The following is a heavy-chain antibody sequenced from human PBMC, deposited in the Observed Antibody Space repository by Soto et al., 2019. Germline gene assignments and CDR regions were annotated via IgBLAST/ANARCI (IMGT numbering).Heavy chain of an antibody. J-gene: IGHJ4*02. D-gene: IGHD1-26*01. CDR1: GVSIGSYH. V-gene: IGHV4-59*08. CDR3: ARHSGVSGTLSYYFDH. CDR2: IHYSGIT. Sequence: SETLSLTCTVSGVSIGSYHWSWIPQPPGKGLEWIGYIHYSGITNYNPSLKSRVTISVDTSKNQFSLKLSSVTAADTAVYYCARHSGVSGTLSYYFDHWGQGTLVTVS.